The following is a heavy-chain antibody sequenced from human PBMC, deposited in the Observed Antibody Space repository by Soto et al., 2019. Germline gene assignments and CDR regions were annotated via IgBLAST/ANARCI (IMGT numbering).Heavy chain of an antibody. CDR1: GLTFSSYA. Sequence: GGSMRLSCAASGLTFSSYAMHWVRQAPGKGLEWVAVISYDGSNKYYADSVKGRFTISRDNSKNTLYLQMNSLRAEDTAVYYCARDEGCSSTSCYAPVDYWGQGTLVTVSS. D-gene: IGHD2-2*01. V-gene: IGHV3-30-3*01. CDR3: ARDEGCSSTSCYAPVDY. CDR2: ISYDGSNK. J-gene: IGHJ4*02.